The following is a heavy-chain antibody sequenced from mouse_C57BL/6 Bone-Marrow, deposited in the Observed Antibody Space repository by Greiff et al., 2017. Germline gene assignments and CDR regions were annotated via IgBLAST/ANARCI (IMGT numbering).Heavy chain of an antibody. CDR3: ARGDYYYGSSPNWYFDV. D-gene: IGHD1-1*01. J-gene: IGHJ1*03. Sequence: DVKLQESGPGLVKPSQSLSLTCSVTGYSITSGYNWNWIRQFPGNKLEWMGYISYDGSNNYNPSLKNRISITRDTSKNQFFLKLNSVTTEDTATYYCARGDYYYGSSPNWYFDVWGTGTTVTVSS. CDR1: GYSITSGYN. CDR2: ISYDGSN. V-gene: IGHV3-6*01.